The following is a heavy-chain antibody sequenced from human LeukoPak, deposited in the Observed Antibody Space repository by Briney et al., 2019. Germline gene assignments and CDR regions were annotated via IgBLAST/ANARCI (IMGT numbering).Heavy chain of an antibody. CDR3: ARDGRFEYSHLYYFDY. Sequence: ASVTVSCTASGYTFNSYGITWVRQAPGQWLEWMAWISVYNGNRRYAHNFQGRVTLTTDKTTTTAYMELTSLRSDDTATYYYARDGRFEYSHLYYFDYWGQGTLVTVSS. V-gene: IGHV1-18*01. J-gene: IGHJ4*02. CDR2: ISVYNGNR. CDR1: GYTFNSYG. D-gene: IGHD6-6*01.